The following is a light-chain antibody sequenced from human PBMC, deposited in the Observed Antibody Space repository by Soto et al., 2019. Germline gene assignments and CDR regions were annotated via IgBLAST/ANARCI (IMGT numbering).Light chain of an antibody. V-gene: IGLV2-8*01. CDR1: SSDVGAYNY. CDR2: EVN. Sequence: QSVLTQPPSASGSPGQSVTISCTGTSSDVGAYNYVSWYQQHPGKAPKLMIYEVNKRPSGVPDRLSGSKSGNTASLTVSGLQAEDEADYYCSSYAGSHNVVFGGGTKLTVL. J-gene: IGLJ2*01. CDR3: SSYAGSHNVV.